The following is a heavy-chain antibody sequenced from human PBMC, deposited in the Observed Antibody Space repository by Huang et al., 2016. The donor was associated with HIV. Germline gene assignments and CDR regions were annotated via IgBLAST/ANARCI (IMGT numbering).Heavy chain of an antibody. V-gene: IGHV4-39*01. CDR2: IYYSGST. D-gene: IGHD3-10*01. J-gene: IGHJ4*02. CDR1: GGSIRSDNYY. Sequence: QLQLQESGPGLVKPSETLSLTCTVSGGSIRSDNYYWGWIRQPPGTGLGWIGSIYYSGSTYYNPSLKSRVTIPVDTSKNQFSLKMRSVTAADTAVYYCARLPGSITMIRGVITDPYWGQGTLVTVSS. CDR3: ARLPGSITMIRGVITDPY.